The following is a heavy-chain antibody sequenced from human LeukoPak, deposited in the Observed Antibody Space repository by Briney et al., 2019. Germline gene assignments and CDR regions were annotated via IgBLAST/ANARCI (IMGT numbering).Heavy chain of an antibody. D-gene: IGHD2-2*01. CDR3: ARLSLIRYQGQLLAGRGFDP. CDR1: GGTFSCYA. CDR2: IIPIFGTA. V-gene: IGHV1-69*05. Sequence: SVKVSCKASGGTFSCYAISWVRQAPGQGLEWMGGIIPIFGTANYAQKFQGRVTITTDESTSTAYMELSSLRSEDTAVYYCARLSLIRYQGQLLAGRGFDPWGQGTLVTVSS. J-gene: IGHJ5*02.